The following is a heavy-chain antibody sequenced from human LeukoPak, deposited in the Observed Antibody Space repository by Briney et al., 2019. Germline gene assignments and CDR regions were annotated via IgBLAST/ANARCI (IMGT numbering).Heavy chain of an antibody. CDR2: ISATGGST. Sequence: PGGSLRLSCAASGLSFSTYAMSWVRQAPGKGLEWVSAISATGGSTYYADSVKGRFTISRDNSKNTLYLQINTLRAEDTAVYYCANRPLDYWGQGTLVTVSS. J-gene: IGHJ4*02. CDR1: GLSFSTYA. V-gene: IGHV3-23*01. CDR3: ANRPLDY.